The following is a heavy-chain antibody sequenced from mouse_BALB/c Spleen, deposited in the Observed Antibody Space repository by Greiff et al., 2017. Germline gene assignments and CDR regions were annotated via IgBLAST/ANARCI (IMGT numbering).Heavy chain of an antibody. CDR2: IDPANGNT. Sequence: EVQLQQSGPELVKPGASVKMSCTASGFNIKDTYMHWVKQRPEQGLEWIGRIDPANGNTKYDPKFQGKATITADTSSNTAYLQLSSLTSEDTAVYYCASPYGNYEAWFAYWGQGTLVTVSA. CDR3: ASPYGNYEAWFAY. V-gene: IGHV14-3*02. D-gene: IGHD2-1*01. CDR1: GFNIKDTY. J-gene: IGHJ3*01.